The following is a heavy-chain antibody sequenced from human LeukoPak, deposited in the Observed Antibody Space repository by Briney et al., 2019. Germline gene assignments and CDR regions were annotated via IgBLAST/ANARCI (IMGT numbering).Heavy chain of an antibody. CDR2: IYTSGST. V-gene: IGHV4-4*07. D-gene: IGHD4-17*01. Sequence: PSETLSLTCTVSGGSISSYYWSWIRRPAGKGLEWIGRIYTSGSTNYNPSLKSRVTISVDKSKNQFSLKLSSLTAADTAVYYCARATVTTLNYYYYMDVWGKGTTVTVSS. CDR3: ARATVTTLNYYYYMDV. J-gene: IGHJ6*03. CDR1: GGSISSYY.